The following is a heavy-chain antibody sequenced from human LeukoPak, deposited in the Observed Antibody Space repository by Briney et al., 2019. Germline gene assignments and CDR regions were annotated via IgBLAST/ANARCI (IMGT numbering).Heavy chain of an antibody. CDR2: IYPGDSDT. V-gene: IGHV5-51*01. D-gene: IGHD6-13*01. Sequence: PGESLKISCKGSGYSFTSYWIGWVRQMPGKGLEWMGIIYPGDSDTRYSPSFQGQVTISADKSISTAYLQWSSLKASDTAMYYCAVSSSWYWGRFGDAFDIWGQGTMVTVSS. J-gene: IGHJ3*02. CDR3: AVSSSWYWGRFGDAFDI. CDR1: GYSFTSYW.